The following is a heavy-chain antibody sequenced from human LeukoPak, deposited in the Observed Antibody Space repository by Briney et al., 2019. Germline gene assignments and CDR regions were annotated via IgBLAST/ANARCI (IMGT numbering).Heavy chain of an antibody. Sequence: GGSLRLSCAASGLTFNFYAMHWVRQAPGKGLEWVSYISSSGSSIYYADSVKGRFTISRANAKNSLYLQMNSLRAEDTAVYYCASSSYYDSSGYPLDYWGQGTLVTVSS. CDR3: ASSSYYDSSGYPLDY. D-gene: IGHD3-22*01. CDR2: ISSSGSSI. J-gene: IGHJ4*02. V-gene: IGHV3-48*03. CDR1: GLTFNFYA.